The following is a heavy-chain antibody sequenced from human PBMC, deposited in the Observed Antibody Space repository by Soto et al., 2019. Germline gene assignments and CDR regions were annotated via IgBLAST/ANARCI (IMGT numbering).Heavy chain of an antibody. V-gene: IGHV5-51*01. D-gene: IGHD6-13*01. J-gene: IGHJ6*02. CDR2: IYPGDSDT. CDR3: ARTIAAAGHYYGMDV. CDR1: GYSFTSYW. Sequence: GESLKISCKGSGYSFTSYWIGWVRQMPGKGLEGMGIIYPGDSDTRYSPSFQGQVTISADKSISTAYPQWSSLKASDTAMYYCARTIAAAGHYYGMDVWGQGTTVTVSS.